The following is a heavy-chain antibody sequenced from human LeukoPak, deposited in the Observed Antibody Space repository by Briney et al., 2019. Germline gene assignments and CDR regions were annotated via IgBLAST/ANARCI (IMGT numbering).Heavy chain of an antibody. V-gene: IGHV3-74*01. Sequence: GGSLRLSCAASGFTFSSYWMHWVRQAPGKGPVWVSRINSDGSSTSYADSVKGRFTISRDNAKNTLYLQMNSLRAEDTAVYYCARGGAIVVVPAAMVKCGMDVWGKGTTVTVSS. CDR2: INSDGSST. J-gene: IGHJ6*04. CDR1: GFTFSSYW. CDR3: ARGGAIVVVPAAMVKCGMDV. D-gene: IGHD2-2*01.